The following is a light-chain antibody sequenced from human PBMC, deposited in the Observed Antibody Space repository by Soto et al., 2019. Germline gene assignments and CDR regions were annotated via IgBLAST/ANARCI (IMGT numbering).Light chain of an antibody. CDR2: DVN. CDR3: SSYTSSSTRV. Sequence: QSALTQPPSASGSPGQSVTISCTGTSSDVGSYTFVSWYQQYPGKAPKVLIYDVNKRPSGVPDRFSGSKSGNTASLTVSGLQSDDEADYFCSSYTSSSTRVFGGGTKLTVL. V-gene: IGLV2-8*01. J-gene: IGLJ3*02. CDR1: SSDVGSYTF.